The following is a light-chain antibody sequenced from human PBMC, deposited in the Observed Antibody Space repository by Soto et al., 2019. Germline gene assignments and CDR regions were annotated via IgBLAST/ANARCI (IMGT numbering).Light chain of an antibody. Sequence: AIQLTQSPSSLSASVGDRVTITCRASQGISSALAWYQQKPGKAPKLLIYDASSLESGVPSRFRGSGSGPDFTLTIGTLQPEDFDTHSCQQFITSPLTCGGGTRVDIK. V-gene: IGKV1-13*02. J-gene: IGKJ4*01. CDR3: QQFITSPLT. CDR1: QGISSA. CDR2: DAS.